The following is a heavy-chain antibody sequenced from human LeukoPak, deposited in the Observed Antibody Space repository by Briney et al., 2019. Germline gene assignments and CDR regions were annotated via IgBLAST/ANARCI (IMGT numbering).Heavy chain of an antibody. CDR1: GGTFSSYA. Sequence: GASVTVSCKASGGTFSSYAISWVRQAPGQGLEWMGGIIPIFGTANYAQKFQGRVTITTDESTSTAYMELSSLRSEDTAVYYCARKSGLVKAAAGHVNDAFDIWGQGTMVTVSS. D-gene: IGHD6-13*01. V-gene: IGHV1-69*05. J-gene: IGHJ3*02. CDR3: ARKSGLVKAAAGHVNDAFDI. CDR2: IIPIFGTA.